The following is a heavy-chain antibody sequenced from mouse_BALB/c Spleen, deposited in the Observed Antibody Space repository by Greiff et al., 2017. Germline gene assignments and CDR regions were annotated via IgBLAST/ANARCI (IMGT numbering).Heavy chain of an antibody. CDR1: GFTFSDYY. D-gene: IGHD2-1*01. J-gene: IGHJ4*01. CDR2: ISDGGSYT. CDR3: ARDRDGKVFYAMDY. Sequence: EVMLVESGGGLVKPGGSLKLSCAASGFTFSDYYMYWVRQTPEKRLEWVATISDGGSYTYYPDSVKGRFTISRDNAKNNLYLQMSSLKSEDTAMYYCARDRDGKVFYAMDYWGQGTSVTVSS. V-gene: IGHV5-4*02.